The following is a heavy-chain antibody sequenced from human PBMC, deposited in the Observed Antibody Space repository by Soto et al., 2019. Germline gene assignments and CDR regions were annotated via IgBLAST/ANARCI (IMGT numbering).Heavy chain of an antibody. CDR3: ARDRNSNYYYDYGMDV. D-gene: IGHD2-21*01. Sequence: QVQLQESGPGLVKPSQTLSLTCTVSGGSISSGGYYRSWIRQHPGKALEWIGCIYYSGSTYYNPSLKSRVTISVDTSKNQFSLKLSSVTAADTAVYYCARDRNSNYYYDYGMDVWGQGTTVTVSS. CDR2: IYYSGST. CDR1: GGSISSGGYY. V-gene: IGHV4-31*03. J-gene: IGHJ6*02.